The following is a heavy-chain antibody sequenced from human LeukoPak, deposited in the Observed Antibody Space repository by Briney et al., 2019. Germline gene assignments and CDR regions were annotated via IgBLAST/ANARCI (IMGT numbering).Heavy chain of an antibody. V-gene: IGHV3-74*03. CDR2: INSDGSSI. CDR1: GFTFSSYW. J-gene: IGHJ4*02. Sequence: RGSLRLSCAASGFTFSSYWMHWVRQAPGKGLVWVSRINSDGSSITYADSVKGRFTISRDNAKNALYLQMNSLRVEDTAVYYCAREGRVSGYDFDCWGQGTLVTVSS. CDR3: AREGRVSGYDFDC. D-gene: IGHD5-12*01.